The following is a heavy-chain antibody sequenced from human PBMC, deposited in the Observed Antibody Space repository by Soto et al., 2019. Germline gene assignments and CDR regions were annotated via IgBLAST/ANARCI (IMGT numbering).Heavy chain of an antibody. V-gene: IGHV1-2*02. J-gene: IGHJ6*02. CDR2: ISPRTGSA. Sequence: ASVKVSCKASGYTFSDYYIHWVRQAPGQGLEWMGWISPRTGSANFAQRFQGRVSMTRDTSITTAYMELRRLKSDDTAVYYCARGHYHGPAYGMDVWGQGTKVTLSS. CDR3: ARGHYHGPAYGMDV. CDR1: GYTFSDYY. D-gene: IGHD3-10*01.